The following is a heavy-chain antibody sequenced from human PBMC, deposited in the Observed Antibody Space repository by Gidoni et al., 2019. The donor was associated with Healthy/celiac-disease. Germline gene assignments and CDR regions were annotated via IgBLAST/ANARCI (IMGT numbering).Heavy chain of an antibody. Sequence: EVQLVESGGGLVQPGGSLRLSCSAYGFTFSRYAMHWVRQAPRKGLEYVSAIRSNGGSTYYADSVKGRFTISRDNSKNTLYLQMSSLRAEDTAVYYCVKDKIVVVPAAHYYYGMDVWGQGTTVTVSS. CDR3: VKDKIVVVPAAHYYYGMDV. J-gene: IGHJ6*02. CDR1: GFTFSRYA. D-gene: IGHD2-2*01. V-gene: IGHV3-64D*09. CDR2: IRSNGGST.